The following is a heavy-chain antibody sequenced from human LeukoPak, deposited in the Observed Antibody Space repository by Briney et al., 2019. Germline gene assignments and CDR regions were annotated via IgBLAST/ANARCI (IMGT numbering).Heavy chain of an antibody. CDR3: ARVRYRVAETYIDY. CDR1: GYTFTGYY. V-gene: IGHV1-2*02. CDR2: INPNSGGT. J-gene: IGHJ4*02. Sequence: SVKESRKGTGYTFTGYYMHWVRPAAGQGREGMGWINPNSGGTNYAQKFHDRVTMNRDTPISTAYMELSRLRYDDTDGYYLARVRYRVAETYIDYWGLGTLVTVSS. D-gene: IGHD6-19*01.